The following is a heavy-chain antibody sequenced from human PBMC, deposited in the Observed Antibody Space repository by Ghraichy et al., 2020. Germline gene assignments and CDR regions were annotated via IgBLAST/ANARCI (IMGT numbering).Heavy chain of an antibody. CDR1: GRNFRGSS. J-gene: IGHJ3*01. CDR3: ARRSLSLRPVGFDV. CDR2: VSVGTGAQK. Sequence: GGSLRLSCVFSGRNFRGSSFLWVRQAPGRGLEWVSYVSVGTGAQKHYAESVTGRFAISRDNAKDSVYLQMTSLRVEDTALYFCARRSLSLRPVGFDVWGQGTTVTVSS. V-gene: IGHV3-21*01.